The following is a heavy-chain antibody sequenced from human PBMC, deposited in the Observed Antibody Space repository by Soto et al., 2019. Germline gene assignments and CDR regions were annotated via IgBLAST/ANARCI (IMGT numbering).Heavy chain of an antibody. J-gene: IGHJ4*02. V-gene: IGHV3-66*01. D-gene: IGHD3-22*01. CDR2: IYSGGST. Sequence: PGGSLRLSCAASGFTVSSNYMSWVRQAPGKGLEWVSVIYSGGSTYYADSVKGRFTISRDNSKNTLYLQMNSLRAEDTAVYYCARDPSYYDSSGYSYWGQGTLVTVSS. CDR1: GFTVSSNY. CDR3: ARDPSYYDSSGYSY.